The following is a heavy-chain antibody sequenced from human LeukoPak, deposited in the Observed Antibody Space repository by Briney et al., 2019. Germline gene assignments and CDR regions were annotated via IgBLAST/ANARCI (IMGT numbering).Heavy chain of an antibody. CDR2: IYYSGST. J-gene: IGHJ4*02. CDR3: ARDFPYGSGSHWFDY. CDR1: GGSISSYY. V-gene: IGHV4-59*01. D-gene: IGHD3-10*01. Sequence: PSETLSLTCTVSGGSISSYYWSWIRQPPGKGLEWIGYIYYSGSTNYNPSLKSRVTISVDTSKNQFSLKLSSVTAADTAVYYCARDFPYGSGSHWFDYWGQGTLVTVSS.